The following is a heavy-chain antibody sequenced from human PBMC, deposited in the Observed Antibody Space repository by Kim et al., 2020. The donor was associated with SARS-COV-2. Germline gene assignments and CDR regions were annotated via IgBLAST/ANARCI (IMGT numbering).Heavy chain of an antibody. Sequence: SETLSLTCTVSGGSISSGGYYWSWIRQHPGKGLEWIGYIYYSGSTYYNPSLKSRVTISVDTSKNQFSLKLSSVTAADTAVYYCARIKPRDGGWELLRHHDAFDIWGQGTMVTVSS. CDR2: IYYSGST. CDR3: ARIKPRDGGWELLRHHDAFDI. V-gene: IGHV4-31*03. D-gene: IGHD1-26*01. J-gene: IGHJ3*02. CDR1: GGSISSGGYY.